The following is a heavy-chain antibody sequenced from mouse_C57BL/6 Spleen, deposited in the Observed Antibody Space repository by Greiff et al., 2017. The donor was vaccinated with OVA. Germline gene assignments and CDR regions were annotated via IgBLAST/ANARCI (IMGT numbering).Heavy chain of an antibody. D-gene: IGHD2-4*01. J-gene: IGHJ2*01. CDR2: IRNKANNHAT. Sequence: EVKVEESGGGLVQPGGSMKLSCAASGFTFSDAWMDWVRQSPEKGLEWVAEIRNKANNHATYYAESVKGRFTISRDDSKSSVYLQMNSLRAEDTGIYYCTRGGYDYDGNFDYWGQGTTLTVSS. CDR1: GFTFSDAW. V-gene: IGHV6-6*01. CDR3: TRGGYDYDGNFDY.